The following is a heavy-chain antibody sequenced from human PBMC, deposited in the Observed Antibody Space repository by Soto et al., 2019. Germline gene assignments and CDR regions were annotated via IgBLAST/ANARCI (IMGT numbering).Heavy chain of an antibody. Sequence: SETLSLTCTVSGGSISSGDYYWSWIRQPPGKGLEWIGYIYYSGSTYYNPSLKSRVTISVDTSKNQFSLKLRSVTAADTAVYYCAISSGYADWFDPWGQGTLVTVSS. CDR3: AISSGYADWFDP. J-gene: IGHJ5*02. CDR1: GGSISSGDYY. V-gene: IGHV4-31*03. CDR2: IYYSGST. D-gene: IGHD3-22*01.